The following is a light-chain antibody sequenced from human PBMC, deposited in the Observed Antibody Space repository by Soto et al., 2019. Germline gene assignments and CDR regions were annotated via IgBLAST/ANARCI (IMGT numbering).Light chain of an antibody. CDR1: QPISSY. V-gene: IGKV1-39*01. CDR3: QQSYSTPPT. CDR2: AAS. J-gene: IGKJ1*01. Sequence: DIQMTQSPSSLSASVGDRVTIACRASQPISSYLNWYQQKPGKAPKLLIYAASSLQSGVPSRFSGSGSGTDFTLTISSLQPEDFATYYCQQSYSTPPTFGQGTKVDIK.